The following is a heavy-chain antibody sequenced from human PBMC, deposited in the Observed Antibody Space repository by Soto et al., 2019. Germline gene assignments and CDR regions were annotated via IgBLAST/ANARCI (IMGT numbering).Heavy chain of an antibody. V-gene: IGHV1-2*04. CDR3: ALSDCVGDCLSFDH. Sequence: QVQLVQAGAEVKKPGASLKVSCKASGYTFTAYYIHWFRQAPGQGLEWMGWINPKSGGTNYAQKFQGCITMTRDTSISTAYMEFSRLRSDDTAVDYCALSDCVGDCLSFDHWGQGTLVTVSS. CDR2: INPKSGGT. D-gene: IGHD2-21*02. CDR1: GYTFTAYY. J-gene: IGHJ4*02.